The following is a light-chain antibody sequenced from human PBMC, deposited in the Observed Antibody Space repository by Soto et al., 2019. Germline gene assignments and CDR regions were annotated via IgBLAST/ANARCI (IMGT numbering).Light chain of an antibody. J-gene: IGKJ4*02. CDR3: KASGSPLCS. V-gene: IGKV3-20*01. CDR2: GAS. CDR1: QSVSSSY. Sequence: EMVVTQPTGTPALSPGERDTLVGSGSQSVSSSYLGWYQQRPGQXPWLVIYGASSRATGIPDRFSGTGPGSDLAIPISGLEPEDCGVYCCKASGSPLCSFFEGTKVDIK.